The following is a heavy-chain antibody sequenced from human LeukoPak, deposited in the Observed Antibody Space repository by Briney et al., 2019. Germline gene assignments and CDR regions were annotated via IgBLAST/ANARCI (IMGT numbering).Heavy chain of an antibody. Sequence: GGPLRLSCVASGFTFSGYLMTWVRQAPGKGLERVANIKQVGSEKYFVESVKGRFTISRDNDKNSLYLQMNSLRVEDTAVYYCAMDEARMVRGEERYGMDVWGQGTTVIVSS. J-gene: IGHJ6*02. CDR2: IKQVGSEK. D-gene: IGHD3-10*01. CDR3: AMDEARMVRGEERYGMDV. V-gene: IGHV3-7*04. CDR1: GFTFSGYL.